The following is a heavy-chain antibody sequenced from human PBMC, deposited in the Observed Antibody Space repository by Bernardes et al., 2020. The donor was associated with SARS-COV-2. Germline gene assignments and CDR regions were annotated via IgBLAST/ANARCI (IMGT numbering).Heavy chain of an antibody. Sequence: GGSLRLSCAASGLTFSNYAMSWVRQAPGKGLEWVSAISGSGGDTYYADSVKGRFTISRDNSKDTLYLQMNSLRAEDTAVYYCAKVGGGSYYYGMDVWGQGTTVTVSS. J-gene: IGHJ6*02. CDR2: ISGSGGDT. CDR3: AKVGGGSYYYGMDV. V-gene: IGHV3-23*01. D-gene: IGHD3-16*01. CDR1: GLTFSNYA.